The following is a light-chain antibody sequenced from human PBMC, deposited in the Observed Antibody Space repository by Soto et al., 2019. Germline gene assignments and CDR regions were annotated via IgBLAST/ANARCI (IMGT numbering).Light chain of an antibody. J-gene: IGKJ2*01. CDR2: WAS. V-gene: IGKV4-1*01. CDR1: RSVLYSSNNKNY. Sequence: DIVMTQSPDSLAVSLGERATFNCKSSRSVLYSSNNKNYLAWYQQKPGQPPKLLIYWASTRESGVPDRFSGSGSGTDFTLTISSLQAEDVAVYYCQQYYSSPPTFGQGTKLEI. CDR3: QQYYSSPPT.